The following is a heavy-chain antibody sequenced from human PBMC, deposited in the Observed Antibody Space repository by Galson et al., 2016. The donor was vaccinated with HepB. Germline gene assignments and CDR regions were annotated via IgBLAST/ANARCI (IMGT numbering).Heavy chain of an antibody. CDR2: INVANGHT. J-gene: IGHJ4*02. CDR3: AREGAGLPIG. V-gene: IGHV1-3*01. D-gene: IGHD4-11*01. Sequence: SVKVSCKASGNTFINSAMHWVRQAPGQRLEWMGWINVANGHTRYSQKFQDRVTVTRDTSATTVYMELSSLTSEDTAVYYCAREGAGLPIGWGQGTLVTVSS. CDR1: GNTFINSA.